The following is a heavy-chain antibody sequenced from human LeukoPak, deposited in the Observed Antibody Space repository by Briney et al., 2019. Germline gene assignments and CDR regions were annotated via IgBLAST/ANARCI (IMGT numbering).Heavy chain of an antibody. CDR3: AREESGGYFDY. CDR2: INPTGSST. V-gene: IGHV1-46*01. Sequence: GASVKVSCKASGYTFTNYYMRWVRQAPGQGLEWMGLINPTGSSTNYAQKFQGRVTMTRDTSTTTVYMELSSLRSEDTAVYYCAREESGGYFDYWGQGTLVTVSS. CDR1: GYTFTNYY. J-gene: IGHJ4*02. D-gene: IGHD2-8*02.